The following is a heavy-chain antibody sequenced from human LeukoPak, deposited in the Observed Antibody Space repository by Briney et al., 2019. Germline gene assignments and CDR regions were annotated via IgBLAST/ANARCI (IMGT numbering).Heavy chain of an antibody. Sequence: SGPTLVNPTQTLTLTCTFSGFSLSTSGVGVGWIRQPPGKALEWLALIYWDDDKRYSPSLKSRLTITKDTSKNQVVLTMTNMDPVDTATYYCAHSGGWLRQYYFDYWGQGTLVTVSS. D-gene: IGHD6-19*01. CDR2: IYWDDDK. J-gene: IGHJ4*02. V-gene: IGHV2-5*02. CDR1: GFSLSTSGVG. CDR3: AHSGGWLRQYYFDY.